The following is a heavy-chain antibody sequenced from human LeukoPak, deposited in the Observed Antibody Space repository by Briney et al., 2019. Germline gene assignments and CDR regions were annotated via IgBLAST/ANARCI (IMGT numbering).Heavy chain of an antibody. CDR2: INQDGTDK. Sequence: PGGSLRLSCAASGFTFTTYWMSWIRQAPGKGLEWVANINQDGTDKHYVDSVKGRFTFSRDNAQNSLYLQMSSLRVEDTAVYYCVTYSTGLYKGLEFWGQGTQVTVSS. D-gene: IGHD2-8*02. CDR1: GFTFTTYW. CDR3: VTYSTGLYKGLEF. V-gene: IGHV3-7*03. J-gene: IGHJ4*02.